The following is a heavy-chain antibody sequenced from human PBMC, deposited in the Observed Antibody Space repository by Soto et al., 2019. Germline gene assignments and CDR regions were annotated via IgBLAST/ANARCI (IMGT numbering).Heavy chain of an antibody. J-gene: IGHJ4*02. CDR2: IIPIFGTA. Sequence: SVKVSCKASGGTFSSYAISWVRQAPGQGLEWMGGIIPIFGTANYAQKFQGRVTITADESTSTAYMELSSLRSEDTAVYYCASVNYYDSSGYDARFDYWGQGTLVTVSS. CDR1: GGTFSSYA. D-gene: IGHD3-22*01. V-gene: IGHV1-69*13. CDR3: ASVNYYDSSGYDARFDY.